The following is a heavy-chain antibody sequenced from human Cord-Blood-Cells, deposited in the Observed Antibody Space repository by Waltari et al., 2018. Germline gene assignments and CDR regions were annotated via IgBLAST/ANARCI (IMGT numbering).Heavy chain of an antibody. Sequence: QVQLVESGGGVVQPGRSMRRSCAASGFTFSSYGLHWVSQAPGKGLEWVAVIWYDGSNKYYADSVKGRFTISRDNSKNTLYLQMNSLRAEDTAVYYCARDLWGSDAFDIWGQGTMVTVSS. CDR1: GFTFSSYG. CDR2: IWYDGSNK. D-gene: IGHD7-27*01. CDR3: ARDLWGSDAFDI. J-gene: IGHJ3*02. V-gene: IGHV3-33*01.